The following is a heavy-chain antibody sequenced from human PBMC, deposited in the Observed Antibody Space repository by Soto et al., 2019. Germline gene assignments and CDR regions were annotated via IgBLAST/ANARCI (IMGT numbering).Heavy chain of an antibody. V-gene: IGHV2-5*02. D-gene: IGHD5-12*01. CDR2: IYWDDAK. CDR3: AHGIYSAIWSPLDS. J-gene: IGHJ4*02. CDR1: GFSLTSSGVG. Sequence: QITLIESGPTLVKPTQTLTLTCNFSGFSLTSSGVGVAWIRQPPGKALEWLGIIYWDDAKRYTPSLKTRLTITKDTSKTQVVLTMTNMDPVDTATYFCAHGIYSAIWSPLDSLGQGARVTVSS.